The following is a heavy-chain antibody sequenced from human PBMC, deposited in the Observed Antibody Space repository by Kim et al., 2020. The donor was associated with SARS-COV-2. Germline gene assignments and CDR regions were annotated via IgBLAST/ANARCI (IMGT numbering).Heavy chain of an antibody. CDR3: ARDTTGYYPTIDT. D-gene: IGHD3-9*01. J-gene: IGHJ5*02. CDR1: GGSFASHA. V-gene: IGHV1-69*13. Sequence: SVKVSCKASGGSFASHAITWVRQAPGQGLEWMGGITPIHGTPHVVQKFQGRVTITADASTRTAYMELSSLRSDDTAVYYCARDTTGYYPTIDTWGQGT. CDR2: ITPIHGTP.